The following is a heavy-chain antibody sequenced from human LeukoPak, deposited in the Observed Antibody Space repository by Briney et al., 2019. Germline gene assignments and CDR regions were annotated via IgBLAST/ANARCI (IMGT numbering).Heavy chain of an antibody. CDR3: ARDSLAYSSSSGFDY. CDR2: ISSNGGST. J-gene: IGHJ4*02. Sequence: GGSLGLSCAASGFTFSSYAMHWVRQAPGKGLEYVSAISSNGGSTYYANSVKGRFTISRDNSKNTLYLQMGSLRAEDMAVYYCARDSLAYSSSSGFDYWGQGTLVTVSS. D-gene: IGHD6-6*01. V-gene: IGHV3-64*01. CDR1: GFTFSSYA.